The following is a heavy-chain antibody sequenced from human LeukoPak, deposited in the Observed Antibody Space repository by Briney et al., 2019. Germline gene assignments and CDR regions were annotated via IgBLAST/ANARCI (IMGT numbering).Heavy chain of an antibody. D-gene: IGHD5-24*01. CDR2: INPKSGDT. J-gene: IGHJ4*02. Sequence: GASVKVSCKASGYTFTDYHIHWLRQAPGQGLEWMGWINPKSGDTDYLQKFQGRLTVTRDTSISTAYMELSRLTSDDTAMYYCARIEPKWLHLDYWGQGALVTVSS. V-gene: IGHV1-2*02. CDR1: GYTFTDYH. CDR3: ARIEPKWLHLDY.